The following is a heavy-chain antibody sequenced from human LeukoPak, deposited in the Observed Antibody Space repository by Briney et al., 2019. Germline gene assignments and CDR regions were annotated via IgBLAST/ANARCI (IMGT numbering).Heavy chain of an antibody. Sequence: GGSLRLSCAASGFTFSSYSMNWVRQAPGKGLEWVSSISSSSSYIYYADSVKGRFTISRDNAKNSLYLQMNSLRAEDTAVYYCAKDLEVTIFGVVPSADYWGQGTLVTVSS. J-gene: IGHJ4*02. D-gene: IGHD3-3*01. CDR3: AKDLEVTIFGVVPSADY. CDR1: GFTFSSYS. V-gene: IGHV3-21*04. CDR2: ISSSSSYI.